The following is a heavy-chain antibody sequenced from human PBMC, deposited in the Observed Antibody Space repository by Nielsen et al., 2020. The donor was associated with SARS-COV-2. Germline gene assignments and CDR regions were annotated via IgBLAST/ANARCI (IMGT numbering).Heavy chain of an antibody. Sequence: GGSLRLSCAASGFTFDDYAMHWVQQAPGKGLEWVSGISWNSGSIGYADSVKGRFTISRDNAKNSLYLQMNSLRAEDTALYYCAKMPQGDDAFDIWGQGTMVTVSS. J-gene: IGHJ3*02. CDR1: GFTFDDYA. CDR3: AKMPQGDDAFDI. D-gene: IGHD2-2*01. V-gene: IGHV3-9*01. CDR2: ISWNSGSI.